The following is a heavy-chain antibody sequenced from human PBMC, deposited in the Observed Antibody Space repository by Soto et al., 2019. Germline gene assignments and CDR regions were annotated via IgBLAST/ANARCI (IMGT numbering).Heavy chain of an antibody. CDR2: IDGSGDST. D-gene: IGHD6-19*01. CDR1: GFPFRNYA. Sequence: GGSLRLSCATSGFPFRNYAMSWVRQTPGKGLEWVSAIDGSGDSTYYADSVKGRFTISRDNSGNTLYLQMDSLRAEDTAVYFCAKDRGWTYYFDYWGQGALVTVSS. J-gene: IGHJ4*02. CDR3: AKDRGWTYYFDY. V-gene: IGHV3-23*01.